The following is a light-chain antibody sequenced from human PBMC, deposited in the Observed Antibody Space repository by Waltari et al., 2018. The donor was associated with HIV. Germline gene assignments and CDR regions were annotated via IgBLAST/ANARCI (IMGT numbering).Light chain of an antibody. Sequence: AGLTQPSSVSKGLGQNVTLTCTGNDKNVGHEGAGWLPRHEGHPPEVLSYRGGARPAGISQKYSASRSGNTASLTITGLRVDDEAVYYCSAWDSSLSEWVFGGGTKLTVL. CDR2: RGG. CDR3: SAWDSSLSEWV. CDR1: DKNVGHEG. J-gene: IGLJ3*02. V-gene: IGLV10-54*01.